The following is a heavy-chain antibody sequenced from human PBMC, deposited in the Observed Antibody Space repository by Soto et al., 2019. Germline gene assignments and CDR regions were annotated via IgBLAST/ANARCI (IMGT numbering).Heavy chain of an antibody. V-gene: IGHV4-34*01. Sequence: SETLSLTCAVYGGSFSGYYWSWIRQPPGKGLEWIGEINHSGSTNYNPSLKSRVTISVDTSKNQFSLKLSSVTAADTAVYYCASSGGPDGRYLGRGGINWIETWGQGTLVT. J-gene: IGHJ5*02. CDR3: ASSGGPDGRYLGRGGINWIET. D-gene: IGHD1-26*01. CDR2: INHSGST. CDR1: GGSFSGYY.